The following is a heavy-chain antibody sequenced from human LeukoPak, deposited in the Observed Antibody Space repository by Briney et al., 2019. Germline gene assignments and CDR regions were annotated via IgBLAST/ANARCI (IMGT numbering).Heavy chain of an antibody. CDR2: ISAYNGNT. V-gene: IGHV1-18*01. CDR1: GYTLTSYG. CDR3: ARDSVAAAGTTSTAYNWFDP. D-gene: IGHD6-13*01. J-gene: IGHJ5*02. Sequence: GATVKLSCKVSGYTLTSYGISWVRQAPGQGLEWMGWISAYNGNTNYAQKLQGRVTMTTDTSTSTAYMELRSLRSDDTAVYYCARDSVAAAGTTSTAYNWFDPWGQGTLVTVSS.